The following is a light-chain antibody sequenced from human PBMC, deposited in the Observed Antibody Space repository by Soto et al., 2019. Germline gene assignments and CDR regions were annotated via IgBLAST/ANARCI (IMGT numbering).Light chain of an antibody. V-gene: IGKV3-20*01. CDR3: QQYDYSPYT. Sequence: DIVLTQSTGTVSLSPGETATLSCRASQSLANNYLAWFQQRPGQAPKLLIYGASARATGIPDRFSGSGSGTDFTLTISGLEPEDFAVYYCQQYDYSPYTFGQGTKLEIK. J-gene: IGKJ2*01. CDR1: QSLANNY. CDR2: GAS.